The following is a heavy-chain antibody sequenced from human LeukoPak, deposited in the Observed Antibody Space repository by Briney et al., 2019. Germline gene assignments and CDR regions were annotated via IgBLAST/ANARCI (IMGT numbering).Heavy chain of an antibody. Sequence: PGGSLRLSCAASGFTFSSYVMNWVRQAPGKGLEWVSAISDTGGSTYYADSVRGRFTISRDNSKNTLYLQMNSLRAEDTAVYYCAKGSSRWDFDYWGQGTLVTVSS. CDR3: AKGSSRWDFDY. J-gene: IGHJ4*02. CDR1: GFTFSSYV. D-gene: IGHD6-19*01. CDR2: ISDTGGST. V-gene: IGHV3-23*01.